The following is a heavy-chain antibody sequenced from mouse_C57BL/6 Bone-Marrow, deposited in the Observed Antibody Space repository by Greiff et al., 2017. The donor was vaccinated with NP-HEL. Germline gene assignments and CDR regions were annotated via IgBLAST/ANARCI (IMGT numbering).Heavy chain of an antibody. Sequence: VQLPQSGAELVRPGTSVKVSCKASGYAFPNYLIEWVKQRPGQGLEWIGVINPGSGGTNYNEKFKGKATLTADKSSSTAYMQLSSLTSEDSAVYVCARLSYPWYFDVWGTGTTVTVSS. D-gene: IGHD2-12*01. CDR1: GYAFPNYL. J-gene: IGHJ1*03. CDR3: ARLSYPWYFDV. V-gene: IGHV1-54*01. CDR2: INPGSGGT.